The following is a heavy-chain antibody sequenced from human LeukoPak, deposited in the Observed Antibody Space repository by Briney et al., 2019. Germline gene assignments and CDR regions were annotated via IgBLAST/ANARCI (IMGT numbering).Heavy chain of an antibody. J-gene: IGHJ4*02. D-gene: IGHD1-26*01. Sequence: SVKVSCKASGGTFSSYAINWVRQAPGQGLEWMGGIIPIFGTANYAQMFQGRVTITADESTSTAYMELSSLRSEDTAVYYCARDFPLVVGATSDYFDYWGQGTLVTVSS. CDR2: IIPIFGTA. CDR1: GGTFSSYA. CDR3: ARDFPLVVGATSDYFDY. V-gene: IGHV1-69*01.